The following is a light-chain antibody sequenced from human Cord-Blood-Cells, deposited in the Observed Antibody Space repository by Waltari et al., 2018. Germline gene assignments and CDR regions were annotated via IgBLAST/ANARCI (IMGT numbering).Light chain of an antibody. CDR1: SSDVWSYNL. V-gene: IGLV2-23*01. CDR3: CSYAGSSTFYV. CDR2: EGS. J-gene: IGLJ1*01. Sequence: QSALTQPASVSGSPGQSITTPCTGTSSDVWSYNLVPWYQQHPGKAPKLMIYEGSKRPSGVSNRFSGSKSGNTASLTISGLQAEDEADYYCCSYAGSSTFYVFGTGTKVTVL.